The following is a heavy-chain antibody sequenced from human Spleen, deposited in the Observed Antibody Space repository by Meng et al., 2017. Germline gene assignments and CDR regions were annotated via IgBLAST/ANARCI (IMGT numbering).Heavy chain of an antibody. D-gene: IGHD6-25*01. CDR3: ATIVRQRGDFDC. CDR1: DNSVRNGDYY. CDR2: LSYTGTT. J-gene: IGHJ4*02. V-gene: IGHV4-61*08. Sequence: QVQLQESGPGLVLPSETLSLTCTVSDNSVRNGDYYWSWIRQPPGKGLEWIGSLSYTGTTNHNPSLKSRVTMSVDTSKNQFSLRLSSVTAADTAVYYCATIVRQRGDFDCWGQGTLVTVSS.